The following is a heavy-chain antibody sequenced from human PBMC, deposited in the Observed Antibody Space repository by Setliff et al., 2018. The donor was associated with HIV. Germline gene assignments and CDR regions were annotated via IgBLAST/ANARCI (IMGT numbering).Heavy chain of an antibody. Sequence: GGSLRLSCTASEFTFSDYSMSWVRQAPGKGLEWVSYITSAGTIYYADSVKGRFTISRDNAKNSLYLQMNSLRAEDTAVYYCAKSPNRYSPLDWFDPWGQGTLVTVSS. D-gene: IGHD5-18*01. V-gene: IGHV3-11*01. CDR2: ITSAGTI. J-gene: IGHJ5*02. CDR3: AKSPNRYSPLDWFDP. CDR1: EFTFSDYS.